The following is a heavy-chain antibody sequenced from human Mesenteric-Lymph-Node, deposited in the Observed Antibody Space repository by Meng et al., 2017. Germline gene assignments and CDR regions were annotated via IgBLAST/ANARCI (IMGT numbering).Heavy chain of an antibody. CDR1: GFTFSSYA. V-gene: IGHV3-23*01. CDR3: ARDNSGSYLYRY. D-gene: IGHD1-26*01. J-gene: IGHJ4*02. CDR2: ISGSGGST. Sequence: GESLKISCAASGFTFSSYAMTWVRQVPGKGLEWVSAISGSGGSTYYADSVKGRFTTSRDNAKNTLYLQMNSLRVEDTAVYYCARDNSGSYLYRYWGQGTLVTVSS.